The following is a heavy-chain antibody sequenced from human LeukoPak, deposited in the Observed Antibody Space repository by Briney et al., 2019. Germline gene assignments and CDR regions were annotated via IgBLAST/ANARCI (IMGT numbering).Heavy chain of an antibody. V-gene: IGHV4-34*01. CDR3: ARDYYDFWSGYHDSFDI. D-gene: IGHD3-3*01. CDR1: GGSFSGYY. Sequence: PSETLSLTCAVYGGSFSGYYWSWIRQPPGKGLEWIGEINHSGSTNYNPSLKSRVTISVDTSKNQFSLKLSSVTAADTAVYYCARDYYDFWSGYHDSFDIWGQGTMVTVSS. J-gene: IGHJ3*02. CDR2: INHSGST.